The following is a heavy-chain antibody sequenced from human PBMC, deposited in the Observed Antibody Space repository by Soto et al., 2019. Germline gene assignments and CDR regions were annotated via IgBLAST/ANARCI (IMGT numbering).Heavy chain of an antibody. Sequence: APGNGLEWVSYISSSSSYTNYADSVKGRFTISRDNAKNSLYLQMNSLRAEDTVFFQAEDGIRDSVPVSAFLLNRSSDL. CDR2: ISSSSSYT. CDR3: EDGIRDSVPVSAFLLNRSSDL. D-gene: IGHD3-9*01. V-gene: IGHV3-11*03. J-gene: IGHJ2*01.